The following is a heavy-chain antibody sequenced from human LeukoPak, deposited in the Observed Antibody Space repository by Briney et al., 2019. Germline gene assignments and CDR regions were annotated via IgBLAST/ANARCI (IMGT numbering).Heavy chain of an antibody. CDR1: GFTFDDYA. CDR2: ISWNSGSI. J-gene: IGHJ4*02. CDR3: AKDGELGGDY. D-gene: IGHD7-27*01. V-gene: IGHV3-9*01. Sequence: SGGSLRLSCAASGFTFDDYAMHWVRQAPGKGLEWVSGISWNSGSIGYADSVKGRFTISRDNAKNSLYLQMNSLRAEDTALYYCAKDGELGGDYWGQGTLVTVSS.